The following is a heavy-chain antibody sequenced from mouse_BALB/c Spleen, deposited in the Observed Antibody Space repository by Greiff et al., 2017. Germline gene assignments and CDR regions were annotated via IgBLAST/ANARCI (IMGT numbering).Heavy chain of an antibody. J-gene: IGHJ4*01. CDR2: ISSGGSYT. CDR1: GFTFSSYA. D-gene: IGHD1-1*01. Sequence: EVKLVESGGGLVKPGGSLKLSCAASGFTFSSYAMPWVRQSPEKRLEWVAEISSGGSYTYYPDTVTGRFTISRDNAKNTLYLEMSSLRSEDTAMYYCARDRYYGSSYAMDYWGQGTSVTVSS. CDR3: ARDRYYGSSYAMDY. V-gene: IGHV5-9-4*01.